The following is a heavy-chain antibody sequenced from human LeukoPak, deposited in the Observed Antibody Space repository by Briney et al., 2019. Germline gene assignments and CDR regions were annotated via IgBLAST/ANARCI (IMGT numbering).Heavy chain of an antibody. CDR2: IYYSGST. Sequence: ASETLSLTCTVSGGSISSYYWSWIRQPPGKGLEWIGYIYYSGSTYYNPSLKSRVTISVDTSKNQFSLKLSSVTAADTAVYYCARDNSGFMDDYWGQGTLVTVSS. V-gene: IGHV4-59*12. J-gene: IGHJ4*02. CDR3: ARDNSGFMDDY. D-gene: IGHD5-12*01. CDR1: GGSISSYY.